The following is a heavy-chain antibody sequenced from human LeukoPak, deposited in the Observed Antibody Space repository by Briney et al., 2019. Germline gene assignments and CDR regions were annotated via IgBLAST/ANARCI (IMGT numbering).Heavy chain of an antibody. CDR1: GGSISRYY. V-gene: IGHV4-4*07. CDR2: IYTNGNT. Sequence: SETLSLTCTVSGGSISRYYWSWIRQPAGKGLEWIGLIYTNGNTNHNPSLKSRVTMSVDTSKNQFSLRLSSVTAADTAVYYCAREGDSYYYMDVWGKGTTVTVSS. CDR3: AREGDSYYYMDV. D-gene: IGHD2-21*01. J-gene: IGHJ6*03.